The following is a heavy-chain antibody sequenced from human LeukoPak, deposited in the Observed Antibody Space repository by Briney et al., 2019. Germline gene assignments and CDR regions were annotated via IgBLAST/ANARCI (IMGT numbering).Heavy chain of an antibody. CDR1: GDSMSGYY. CDR2: IYYSGST. CDR3: ARATVVTHAFDI. D-gene: IGHD4-17*01. V-gene: IGHV4-59*01. Sequence: PSETLSLTCSVSGDSMSGYYWSWIRQPPGKGLEWIGYIYYSGSTNYNPSLKSRVTISVDTSKNQFSLKLSSVTAADTAVYYCARATVVTHAFDIWGQGTMVTVSS. J-gene: IGHJ3*02.